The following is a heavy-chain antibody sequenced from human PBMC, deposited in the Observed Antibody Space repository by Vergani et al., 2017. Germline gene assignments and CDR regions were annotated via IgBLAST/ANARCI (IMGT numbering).Heavy chain of an antibody. CDR3: ARDPLDENWNDLRVRRGFDF. D-gene: IGHD1-1*01. J-gene: IGHJ4*02. Sequence: EVQLVESGGGLVQPGGSLRLSCAASGFSLSRFWMSWVRQAPEKGLEWVAHISPDGSATSYVDSVKGRFTISRVNARGSLSLQMNRLRGEDTAVYYCARDPLDENWNDLRVRRGFDFWGQGTQVRVSS. V-gene: IGHV3-7*01. CDR2: ISPDGSAT. CDR1: GFSLSRFW.